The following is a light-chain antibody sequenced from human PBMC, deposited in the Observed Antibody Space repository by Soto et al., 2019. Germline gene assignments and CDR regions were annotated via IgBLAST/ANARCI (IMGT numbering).Light chain of an antibody. J-gene: IGLJ1*01. CDR3: CSHAGSSNYV. Sequence: QSVLTQPASVSGSPGQSITISCTGTSSDVGSRNLVSWYQQYPGKAPKLIIFEASKRPSGVPNRFSGSKSGSTASLTISGLQAEDEADYYCCSHAGSSNYVFGTGTKVTVL. V-gene: IGLV2-23*01. CDR1: SSDVGSRNL. CDR2: EAS.